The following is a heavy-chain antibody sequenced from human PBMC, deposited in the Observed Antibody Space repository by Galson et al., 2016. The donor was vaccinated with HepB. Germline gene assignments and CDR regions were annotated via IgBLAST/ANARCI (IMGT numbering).Heavy chain of an antibody. D-gene: IGHD4-17*01. J-gene: IGHJ4*02. CDR2: ISPYSGDT. CDR3: AREGGTVRTHHVFGH. V-gene: IGHV1-18*01. Sequence: SVKVSCKASGYTFRMYGISWVRQAPGQGLEWLGWISPYSGDTDYAQKFQGRVTMTTDTSTDTAYMELSSLSSDDTAVYWCAREGGTVRTHHVFGHWGQGALVTVSS. CDR1: GYTFRMYG.